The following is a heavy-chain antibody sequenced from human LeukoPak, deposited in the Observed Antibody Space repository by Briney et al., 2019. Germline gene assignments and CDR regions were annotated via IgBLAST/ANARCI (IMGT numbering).Heavy chain of an antibody. CDR2: INPAGSET. V-gene: IGHV3-7*01. J-gene: IGHJ4*02. D-gene: IGHD1-1*01. CDR3: ATDSPETAAFDY. CDR1: GFSFSAYW. Sequence: GGSLRLSCAASGFSFSAYWMTWVRQAPGTGLEWVANINPAGSETYYVDPVKGRFSISRDNAKNLVYLQMNSLRAEDTAVYYCATDSPETAAFDYWGQGTLVTVSS.